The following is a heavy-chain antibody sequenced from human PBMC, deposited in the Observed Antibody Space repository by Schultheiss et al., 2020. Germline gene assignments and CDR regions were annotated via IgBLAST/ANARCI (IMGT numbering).Heavy chain of an antibody. Sequence: SGPTLVKPTQTLTLTCTFSGFSLSTSGMCVTWIRQPPGKALEWLARIDWDDDKHYSTSLKTRLTISKDTSKNQVVLTMTNMDPVDTATYYCARMQESYYGSKTLYYYYGMDVWGLGTTVTVSS. CDR3: ARMQESYYGSKTLYYYYGMDV. CDR1: GFSLSTSGMC. CDR2: IDWDDDK. D-gene: IGHD3-10*01. V-gene: IGHV2-70*11. J-gene: IGHJ6*02.